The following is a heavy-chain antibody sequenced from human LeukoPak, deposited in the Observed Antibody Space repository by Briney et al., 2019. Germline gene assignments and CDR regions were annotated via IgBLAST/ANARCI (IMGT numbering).Heavy chain of an antibody. J-gene: IGHJ4*01. CDR2: ILRKTDGGTT. D-gene: IGHD3/OR15-3a*01. Sequence: AGGSLRLSCAASGFTFSNAWMTWVRQAPGKGLEWVGRILRKTDGGTTDYAAPVKGRFSISRDDSKNTLYLQTNSLKTEDTAVYYCSTDSYDLWGHGTLVLASS. V-gene: IGHV3-15*01. CDR3: STDSYDL. CDR1: GFTFSNAW.